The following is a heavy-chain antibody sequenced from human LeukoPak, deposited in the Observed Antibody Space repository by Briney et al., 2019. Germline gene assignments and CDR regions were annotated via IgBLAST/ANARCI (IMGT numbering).Heavy chain of an antibody. J-gene: IGHJ4*02. Sequence: ASVKVSCKASGYTFINHALQWVRQAPGQRLEWMGWINAGNGNTKYSQKFQGRVTITRDTSATTAYMELISLRSEDTAVYYCARGRRIGAAGPIFDYWGQGTLVTVSS. V-gene: IGHV1-3*01. D-gene: IGHD6-13*01. CDR1: GYTFINHA. CDR2: INAGNGNT. CDR3: ARGRRIGAAGPIFDY.